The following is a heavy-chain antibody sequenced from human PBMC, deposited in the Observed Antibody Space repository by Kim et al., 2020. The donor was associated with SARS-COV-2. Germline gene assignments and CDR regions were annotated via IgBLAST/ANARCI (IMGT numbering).Heavy chain of an antibody. Sequence: SETLSLTCTVSGGSISSGGYYWSWIRQHPGKGLEWIGYIYYSGSTYYNPSLKSRVTISVDTSKNQFSLKLSSVTAADTAVYYCASMNYYDSSGYHSDYWGQGTLVTVSS. CDR2: IYYSGST. V-gene: IGHV4-31*03. J-gene: IGHJ4*02. CDR3: ASMNYYDSSGYHSDY. D-gene: IGHD3-22*01. CDR1: GGSISSGGYY.